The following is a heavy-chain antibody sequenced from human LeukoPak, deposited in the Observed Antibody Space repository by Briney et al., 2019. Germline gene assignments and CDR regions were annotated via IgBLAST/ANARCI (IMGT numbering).Heavy chain of an antibody. CDR1: GYTFTSYG. J-gene: IGHJ4*02. Sequence: ASVKVSCKASGYTFTSYGISWVRQAPGQGLEWMGWISAYNGNTNYAQKLQGRVTMTTDTSTSTAYMELRSLRSDDTAVYYCARDVITTTIPLIDYWGQGTLVTVSS. CDR3: ARDVITTTIPLIDY. CDR2: ISAYNGNT. D-gene: IGHD1-14*01. V-gene: IGHV1-18*01.